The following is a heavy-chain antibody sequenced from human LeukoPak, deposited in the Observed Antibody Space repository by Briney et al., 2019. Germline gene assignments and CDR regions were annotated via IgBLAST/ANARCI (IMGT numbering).Heavy chain of an antibody. CDR2: ISAYNGNT. CDR1: GYTFTTYD. D-gene: IGHD6-6*01. V-gene: IGHV1-18*01. Sequence: ASVKVSCKASGYTFTTYDISWVRQAPGQGFEWMGWISAYNGNTNYAQKFQGRVTMTTETSISTAYMELGSLRSDDTAVYYCARDSVAVRPGWFDPWGQGTLVTVSS. J-gene: IGHJ5*02. CDR3: ARDSVAVRPGWFDP.